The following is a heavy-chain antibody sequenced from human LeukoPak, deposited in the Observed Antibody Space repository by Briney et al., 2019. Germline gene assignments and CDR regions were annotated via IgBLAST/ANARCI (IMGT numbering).Heavy chain of an antibody. CDR3: ARSRSGAY. CDR2: ISSSSSTI. J-gene: IGHJ4*02. Sequence: GGSLRLSCAASGFTFSSYSMNWVRQAPGKGLEWVSYISSSSSTIYYADSVKGRFTISRDNAKNSLYLQMNSLRAEDTAVYYCARSRSGAYWGQGTLVTVSS. D-gene: IGHD1-26*01. CDR1: GFTFSSYS. V-gene: IGHV3-48*01.